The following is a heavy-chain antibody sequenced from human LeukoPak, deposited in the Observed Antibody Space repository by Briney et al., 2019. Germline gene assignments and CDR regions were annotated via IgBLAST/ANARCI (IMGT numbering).Heavy chain of an antibody. CDR3: AKDYPIYCSSTSCASFDY. CDR2: IRYDGSNK. Sequence: GGSLRLSCAASGFTFSSYGMHWVRQAPGKGLEWVAFIRYDGSNKYYADSVKGRFTISRDNSQNTLYLQMNSLRAEDSAMCYCAKDYPIYCSSTSCASFDYWGQGTLVTVSS. V-gene: IGHV3-30*02. D-gene: IGHD2-2*01. CDR1: GFTFSSYG. J-gene: IGHJ4*02.